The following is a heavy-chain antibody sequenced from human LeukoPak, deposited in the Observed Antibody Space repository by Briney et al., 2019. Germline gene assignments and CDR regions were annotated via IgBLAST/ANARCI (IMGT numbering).Heavy chain of an antibody. D-gene: IGHD4-17*01. CDR3: ARQSRTTVATFDYYYYGMDV. J-gene: IGHJ6*02. CDR2: IYYSGST. CDR1: GGSISSYY. V-gene: IGHV4-59*08. Sequence: PSETLSLTCTVSGGSISSYYWSWIRQPPGKGLEWIGYIYYSGSTNYNPSLKSRVTISVDTSKNQFSLKLSSVTAADTAVYYCARQSRTTVATFDYYYYGMDVWGQGTTVTVSS.